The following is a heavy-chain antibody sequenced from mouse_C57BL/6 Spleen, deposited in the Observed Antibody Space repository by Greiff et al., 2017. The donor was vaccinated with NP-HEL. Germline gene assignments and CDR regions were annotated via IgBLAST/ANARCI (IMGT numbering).Heavy chain of an antibody. CDR3: TRHSDY. J-gene: IGHJ2*01. CDR1: GFNIKDDY. V-gene: IGHV14-4*01. Sequence: VHVKQSGAELVRPGASVKLSCTASGFNIKDDYMHWVKQRPEQGLEWIGWIDPENGDTEYASKFQGKATITADTSSNTAYLQLSSLTSEDTAVYYCTRHSDYWGQGTTLTVSS. CDR2: IDPENGDT.